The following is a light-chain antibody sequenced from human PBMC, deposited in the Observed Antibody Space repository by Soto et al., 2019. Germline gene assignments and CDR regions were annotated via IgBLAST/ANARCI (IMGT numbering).Light chain of an antibody. CDR3: QSDDSSRSVSVI. Sequence: QLVLKQPPSVCGAPGQRVTISCTGSSSNIGAGYDVQWYQQLPGAAPKLLIFGNSNRPSGVPDRFSGSRSGTSASLAITGRQAEDEADYCCQSDDSSRSVSVIFGGGSKLTVL. J-gene: IGLJ2*01. CDR2: GNS. CDR1: SSNIGAGYD. V-gene: IGLV1-40*01.